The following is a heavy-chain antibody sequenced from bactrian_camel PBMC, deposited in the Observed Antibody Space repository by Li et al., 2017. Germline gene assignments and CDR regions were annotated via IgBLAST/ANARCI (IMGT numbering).Heavy chain of an antibody. D-gene: IGHD6*01. J-gene: IGHJ6*01. CDR3: AADGEYGGGGQCRWADFTY. CDR1: EPAFSRRC. V-gene: IGHV3S40*01. CDR2: IVTGDGAA. Sequence: VQLVESGGGSVQAGGSLRLSCASSEPAFSRRCMGWFRQAPGQEREGVAAIVTGDGAATYAVSVEGRFTISQGGARNTVYLQMNSLKPEDTAMYYCAADGEYGGGGQCRWADFTYWGQGTQVTVS.